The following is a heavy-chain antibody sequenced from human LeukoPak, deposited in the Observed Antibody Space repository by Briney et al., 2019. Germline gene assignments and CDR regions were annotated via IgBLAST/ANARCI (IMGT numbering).Heavy chain of an antibody. CDR3: ARSSWYSGSYFDY. CDR1: GGSFSGYY. D-gene: IGHD1-26*01. V-gene: IGHV4-59*08. J-gene: IGHJ4*02. CDR2: IYYSGST. Sequence: SETLSLTCAVYGGSFSGYYWSWIRQPPGKGLEWIGYIYYSGSTNYNPSLKSRVTISVDTSKNQFSLKLSSVTAADTAVYYCARSSWYSGSYFDYWGQGTLATVSS.